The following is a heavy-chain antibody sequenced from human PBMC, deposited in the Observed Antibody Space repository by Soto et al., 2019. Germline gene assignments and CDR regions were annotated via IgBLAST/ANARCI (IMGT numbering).Heavy chain of an antibody. D-gene: IGHD3-22*01. J-gene: IGHJ5*02. CDR3: ARRGDSGGWFDP. CDR2: IYYSGST. V-gene: IGHV4-59*01. CDR1: GGSISIYY. Sequence: SETLSLTCTVSGGSISIYYWSWIRQPPGKGLEWIGYIYYSGSTNYNPSLKSRVTISVDTSKNQFSLKLSSVTAADTAVYYCARRGDSGGWFDPWGQGTLVTVSS.